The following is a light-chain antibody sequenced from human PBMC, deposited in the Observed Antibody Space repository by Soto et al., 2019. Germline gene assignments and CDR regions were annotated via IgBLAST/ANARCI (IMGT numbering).Light chain of an antibody. V-gene: IGLV2-14*01. J-gene: IGLJ1*01. Sequence: QSVLTQPASVSGSPGQSITISCTGTSSDVGDYKYVSWYQQHPGKAPKLMIFEVSDRPSGVSDRFSGSKSGNTASLTISGLQAEDEADYYCSSYTSSSTYVFGTGTKLTFL. CDR3: SSYTSSSTYV. CDR1: SSDVGDYKY. CDR2: EVS.